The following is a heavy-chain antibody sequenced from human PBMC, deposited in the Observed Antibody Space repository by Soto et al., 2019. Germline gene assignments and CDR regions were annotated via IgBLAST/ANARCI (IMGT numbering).Heavy chain of an antibody. CDR1: GGSISSSNW. J-gene: IGHJ4*02. CDR3: ARVHATYDSSGYFDY. CDR2: IYHSGST. Sequence: SETLSVTCAVSGGSISSSNWWSWVRQPPGKGLEWIGEIYHSGSTNYNPSLKSRVTISVDKSKNQFSLKLSSVTAADTAVYYCARVHATYDSSGYFDYWGQGTLVTVSS. D-gene: IGHD3-22*01. V-gene: IGHV4-4*02.